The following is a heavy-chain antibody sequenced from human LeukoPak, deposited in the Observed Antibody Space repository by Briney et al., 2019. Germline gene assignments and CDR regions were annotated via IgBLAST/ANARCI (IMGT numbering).Heavy chain of an antibody. D-gene: IGHD7-27*01. CDR2: INPNSGGT. CDR1: GYTFTGYY. V-gene: IGHV1-2*02. CDR3: ASVKLGPEGFFDS. J-gene: IGHJ4*02. Sequence: ASVKVSCKASGYTFTGYYMHWVRQAPGQGLEWMGWINPNSGGTNYAQKLQGRVTMTRDTSISTAYMELRRLRSDDTAVYHCASVKLGPEGFFDSWGQGTLVTVSS.